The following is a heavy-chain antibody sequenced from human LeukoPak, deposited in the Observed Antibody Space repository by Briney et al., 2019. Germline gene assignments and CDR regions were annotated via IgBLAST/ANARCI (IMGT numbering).Heavy chain of an antibody. V-gene: IGHV7-4-1*02. CDR1: GYTFTGYY. Sequence: ASVKVSCKASGYTFTGYYMHWVRQAPGQGLEWMGWINTNTGNPTYAQGFTGRFVFSLDTSVSTAYLQISSLKAEDTAVYYCAKIGAQYSSGWYPSYYYMDVWGKGTTVTVSS. J-gene: IGHJ6*03. CDR3: AKIGAQYSSGWYPSYYYMDV. CDR2: INTNTGNP. D-gene: IGHD6-19*01.